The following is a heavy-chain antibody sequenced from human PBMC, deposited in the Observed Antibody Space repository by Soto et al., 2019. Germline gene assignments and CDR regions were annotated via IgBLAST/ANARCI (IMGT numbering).Heavy chain of an antibody. CDR3: ARSPPGYSSGPTLDY. CDR1: GGSISSYY. CDR2: IYYSGST. Sequence: SETLSLTCTVSGGSISSYYWSWIRQPPGKGLEWIGYIYYSGSTNYNPSLKSRVTISVDTSKNQFSLKLSSVTAADTAVYYCARSPPGYSSGPTLDYWGQGTLVTVSS. J-gene: IGHJ4*02. D-gene: IGHD6-19*01. V-gene: IGHV4-59*01.